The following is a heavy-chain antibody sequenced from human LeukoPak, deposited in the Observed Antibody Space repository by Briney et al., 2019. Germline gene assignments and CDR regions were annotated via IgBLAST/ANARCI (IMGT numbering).Heavy chain of an antibody. CDR1: GFTFSSYA. J-gene: IGHJ4*02. D-gene: IGHD4-23*01. CDR3: AKVLTTMDYFDY. CDR2: ISGSGHST. Sequence: GGSLRLSCAASGFTFSSYAMSWVRQAPGKGLEWVSAISGSGHSTYYADFVKGRFTISRDNSKNTLYLQMNSLIAEDTAVYYCAKVLTTMDYFDYWGQGTLVTVSS. V-gene: IGHV3-23*01.